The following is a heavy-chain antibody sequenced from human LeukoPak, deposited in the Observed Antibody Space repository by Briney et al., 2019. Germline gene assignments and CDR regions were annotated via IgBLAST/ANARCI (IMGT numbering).Heavy chain of an antibody. Sequence: PGGSLRLSCAPSGFTFSSYGMHWVRQAPGKGLEWVAFIRYDGSDKHYADSVKGRFTISRDNSKDTLYLQMNSLRAEDTAVYYCARGYCTGGSCFKYDYWGQGTLVTVSS. CDR3: ARGYCTGGSCFKYDY. CDR1: GFTFSSYG. J-gene: IGHJ4*02. V-gene: IGHV3-30*02. CDR2: IRYDGSDK. D-gene: IGHD2-15*01.